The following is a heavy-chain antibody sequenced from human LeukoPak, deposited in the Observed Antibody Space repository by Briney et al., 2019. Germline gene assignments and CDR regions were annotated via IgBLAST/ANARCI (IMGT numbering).Heavy chain of an antibody. CDR1: GFTFNTYW. CDR3: ERRGLPDS. J-gene: IGHJ5*01. V-gene: IGHV3-7*05. CDR2: IKEDGSDK. D-gene: IGHD2-15*01. Sequence: PGGSLRLSCAASGFTFNTYWMSWVRQAPGKGLEWVANIKEDGSDKYHVDSMKGRFTISRDNAKNSLYLQMNSLRAEDTAVYYCERRGLPDSWGQGTLVTVSS.